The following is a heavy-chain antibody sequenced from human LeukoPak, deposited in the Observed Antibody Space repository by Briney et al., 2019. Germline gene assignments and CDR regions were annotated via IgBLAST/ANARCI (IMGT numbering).Heavy chain of an antibody. CDR3: VRADGRSYGLFDS. CDR1: GFTFDDYA. V-gene: IGHV3-9*01. CDR2: ISWNSGSI. D-gene: IGHD5-18*01. Sequence: GGSLRLSCAASGFTFDDYAMHWVRQAPGKGLEWVSGISWNSGSIGYADSGKGRFTISRDNAKNTLYLQMDSLRPEDTAVYHCVRADGRSYGLFDSWGRGTLVIVSS. J-gene: IGHJ4*02.